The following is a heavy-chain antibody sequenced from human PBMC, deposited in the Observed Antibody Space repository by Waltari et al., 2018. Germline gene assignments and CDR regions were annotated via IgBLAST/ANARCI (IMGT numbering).Heavy chain of an antibody. CDR2: INGDRGNT. D-gene: IGHD6-25*01. CDR3: VRDPPGQRLNFDY. J-gene: IGHJ4*02. CDR1: GGSFSSYW. V-gene: IGHV4-59*12. Sequence: QVQLQESGPGLVKPSETLSLTCAVSGGSFSSYWWSWIRQPPGKGLEWIGEINGDRGNTNYKPPLKSRVTISKDASKKQVSLQLRSVTAADTAVYYCVRDPPGQRLNFDYWGQGVLVTVSS.